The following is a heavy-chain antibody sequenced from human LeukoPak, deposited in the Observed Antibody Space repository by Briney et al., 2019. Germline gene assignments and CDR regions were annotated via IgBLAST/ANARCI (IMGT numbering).Heavy chain of an antibody. CDR3: AAIVVVAATQGYDAFDI. CDR2: IYYSGST. D-gene: IGHD2-15*01. Sequence: SETLSLTCSVSGDSISSTSYYWGWICQPPGKGLEWIGTIYYSGSTYYNPSLKSRVTISVDTSRNQFSLKLSSVTAAYTAVYYCAAIVVVAATQGYDAFDIWGQGTMVTVSS. CDR1: GDSISSTSYY. J-gene: IGHJ3*02. V-gene: IGHV4-39*07.